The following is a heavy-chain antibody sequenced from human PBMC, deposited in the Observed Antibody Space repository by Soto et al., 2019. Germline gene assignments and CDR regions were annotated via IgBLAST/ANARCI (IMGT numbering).Heavy chain of an antibody. Sequence: GSLRLSCAASGFTFSSYGMHWVRQAPGKGMELVAVIWYDGSNRYYEDSVKGRFTIYRDNYKNTLYLQVSSLRAEDTAVYYCARDRKWNYLDXWGLGTLVTSPX. CDR1: GFTFSSYG. J-gene: IGHJ4*02. D-gene: IGHD2-8*01. CDR2: IWYDGSNR. CDR3: ARDRKWNYLDX. V-gene: IGHV3-33*01.